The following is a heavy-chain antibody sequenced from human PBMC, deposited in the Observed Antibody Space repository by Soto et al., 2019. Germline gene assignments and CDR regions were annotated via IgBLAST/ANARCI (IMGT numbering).Heavy chain of an antibody. Sequence: KVSCKASGGTFSSYAISWVRQAPGQGLEWMGGIIPIFGTANYAQKFQGRVTITADNSTSTAYMELSSLRSEDTAVYYCARGRRAYDFWSGFREYYYYYGMDVWGQGTTVTVS. D-gene: IGHD3-3*01. CDR2: IIPIFGTA. J-gene: IGHJ6*02. CDR1: GGTFSSYA. V-gene: IGHV1-69*06. CDR3: ARGRRAYDFWSGFREYYYYYGMDV.